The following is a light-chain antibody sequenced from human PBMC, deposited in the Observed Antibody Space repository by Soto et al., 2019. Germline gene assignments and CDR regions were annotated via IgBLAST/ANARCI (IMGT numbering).Light chain of an antibody. CDR2: AAS. CDR3: QQSYSTPFT. J-gene: IGKJ3*01. Sequence: DIQTTQSPSSLSASVGDRVTITCRASQSISSYLNWYQQKPGKAPKLLIYAASTLQRGVPSRFSGSGFGTDFTLTISSLHPEDFATYYCQQSYSTPFTFGPGTKVDIK. V-gene: IGKV1-39*01. CDR1: QSISSY.